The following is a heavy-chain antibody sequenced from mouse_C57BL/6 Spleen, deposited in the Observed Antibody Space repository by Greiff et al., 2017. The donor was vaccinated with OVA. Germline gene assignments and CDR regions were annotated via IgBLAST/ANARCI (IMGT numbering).Heavy chain of an antibody. V-gene: IGHV1-54*01. CDR2: INPGSGGT. D-gene: IGHD1-1*01. CDR1: GYAFTNYL. J-gene: IGHJ1*03. CDR3: ARQRLRWYFDV. Sequence: QVQLQQSGAELVRPGTSVKVSCKASGYAFTNYLIEWVKQRPGQGLAWIGVINPGSGGTTYNEKFKGKATLTADKSSSAAYMQLSSLTSEDSAVYVCARQRLRWYFDVWGTGTTVTVSS.